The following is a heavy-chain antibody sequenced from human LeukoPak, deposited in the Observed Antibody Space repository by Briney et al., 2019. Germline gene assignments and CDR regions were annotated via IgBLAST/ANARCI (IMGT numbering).Heavy chain of an antibody. CDR1: GFTFSSYG. J-gene: IGHJ4*02. CDR3: AREGRDGYGTRDY. V-gene: IGHV3-33*01. Sequence: GGSLRLSCAASGFTFSSYGMHWVRQAPGKGLEWVAVIWYDGSNKYYADSVKGRFTISRDNSKNTLYLQMNSLRAEDTAVYYCAREGRDGYGTRDYWGQGTLVTVSS. D-gene: IGHD5-24*01. CDR2: IWYDGSNK.